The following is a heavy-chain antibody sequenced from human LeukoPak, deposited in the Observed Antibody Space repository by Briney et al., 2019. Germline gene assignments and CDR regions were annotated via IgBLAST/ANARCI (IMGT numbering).Heavy chain of an antibody. CDR2: IYYSGST. CDR3: ARGYCSSTSCRATHFDY. CDR1: GGSISSGGYY. J-gene: IGHJ4*02. D-gene: IGHD2-2*01. Sequence: SQTPSLTCTVSGGSISSGGYYWSWIRQHPGKGLEWIGYIYYSGSTYYNPSLKSRVTISVDTSKNQFSLKLSSVTAADTAVYYCARGYCSSTSCRATHFDYWGQGTLVTVSS. V-gene: IGHV4-31*03.